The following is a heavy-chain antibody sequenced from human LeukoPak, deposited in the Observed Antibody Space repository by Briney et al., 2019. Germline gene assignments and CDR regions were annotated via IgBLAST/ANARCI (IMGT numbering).Heavy chain of an antibody. D-gene: IGHD5-12*01. CDR3: AKDGAWLRFDD. CDR2: ISPGGGPT. J-gene: IGHJ4*02. Sequence: GGSLRLSCAASGFTFDDYGMSWVRQAPGKGLEWVSGISPGGGPTYYADSVRGRFTISRDDSKNTLYLQMKNVRAEDTAVYYCAKDGAWLRFDDWGQGILVTVSS. V-gene: IGHV3-23*01. CDR1: GFTFDDYG.